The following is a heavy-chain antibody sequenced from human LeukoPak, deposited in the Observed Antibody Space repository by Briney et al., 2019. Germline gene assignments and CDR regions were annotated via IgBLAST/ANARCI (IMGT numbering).Heavy chain of an antibody. V-gene: IGHV3-23*01. CDR2: ISGSGGST. D-gene: IGHD3-9*01. J-gene: IGHJ4*02. CDR3: AKDAAPRQLLLTGYDIDY. CDR1: GFTFSSYG. Sequence: GGSLRLSCAASGFTFSSYGMSWVRQAPGKGLEWVSAISGSGGSTYYADSVKGRFTISRDNSKNTLYLQMNSLRAEDTAVYYCAKDAAPRQLLLTGYDIDYWGQGTLVTVSS.